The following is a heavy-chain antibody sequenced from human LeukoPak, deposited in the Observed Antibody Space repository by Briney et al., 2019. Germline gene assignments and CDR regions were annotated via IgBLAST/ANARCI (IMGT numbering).Heavy chain of an antibody. D-gene: IGHD3-3*01. Sequence: PSETLSLTCTVSGGSISNYFWSWIRQAPGKGLEYIGFIYYSGNTNYNPSFKSRVTISVDTSKKQFSLKLSSVTAAGTAVYYCARGGDFFRYWGQGTLVTVSS. CDR2: IYYSGNT. CDR3: ARGGDFFRY. J-gene: IGHJ4*02. V-gene: IGHV4-59*12. CDR1: GGSISNYF.